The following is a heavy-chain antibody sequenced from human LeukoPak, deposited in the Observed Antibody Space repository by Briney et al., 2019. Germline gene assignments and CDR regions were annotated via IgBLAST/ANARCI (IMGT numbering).Heavy chain of an antibody. CDR2: IIPIFGTA. Sequence: GSSVKVSCKASGGTFSSYAISWVRQAPGQGLEWMGGIIPIFGTANYAQKFQGRVTITADKSTSTAYMELSSLRSEDTAVYYCAREPRCGGDCYRYFQHWGQGTLVTVSS. CDR3: AREPRCGGDCYRYFQH. CDR1: GGTFSSYA. V-gene: IGHV1-69*06. D-gene: IGHD2-21*02. J-gene: IGHJ1*01.